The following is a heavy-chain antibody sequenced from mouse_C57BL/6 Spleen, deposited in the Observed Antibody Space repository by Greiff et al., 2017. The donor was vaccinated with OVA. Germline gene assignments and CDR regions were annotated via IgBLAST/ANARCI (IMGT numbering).Heavy chain of an antibody. CDR3: ARQGRGNAMDY. Sequence: DVMLVESGGGLVKPGGSLKLSCAASGFTFSDYGMHWVRQAPEKGLEWVAYISSGSSTIYYADTVKGRFTISRDNAKNTLFLQMTSLRSEDTAMYYCARQGRGNAMDYWGQGTSVTVSS. V-gene: IGHV5-17*01. CDR2: ISSGSSTI. J-gene: IGHJ4*01. CDR1: GFTFSDYG.